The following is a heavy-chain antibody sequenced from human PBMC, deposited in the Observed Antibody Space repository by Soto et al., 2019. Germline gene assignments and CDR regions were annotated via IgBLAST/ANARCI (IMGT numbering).Heavy chain of an antibody. CDR2: IGGSGDST. J-gene: IGHJ5*02. CDR1: GFTFSSYA. Sequence: PGGSLRLSCAASGFTFSSYAMSWVRQAPGKGLEWVSVIGGSGDSTYYADSVKGRFSISRDNSKNTLYLQMNSLRAEDTALYYCAKQYDSSSTWNWFDPWGQGTLVTVSS. D-gene: IGHD6-6*01. V-gene: IGHV3-23*01. CDR3: AKQYDSSSTWNWFDP.